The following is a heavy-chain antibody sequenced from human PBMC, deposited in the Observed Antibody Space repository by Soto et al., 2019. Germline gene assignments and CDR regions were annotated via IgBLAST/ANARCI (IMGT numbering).Heavy chain of an antibody. V-gene: IGHV1-18*01. CDR3: ARHYSSSQAEWLEP. J-gene: IGHJ5*02. Sequence: GASVKVSCKASGYTFTSYGSSWVRQAPGQGLEWMVWISAYNGNTNYAQKLQGRVTMTTDTSTSTAYMELRSLRSDDTAVYYCARHYSSSQAEWLEPYGEGTLVTFCS. CDR2: ISAYNGNT. CDR1: GYTFTSYG. D-gene: IGHD6-13*01.